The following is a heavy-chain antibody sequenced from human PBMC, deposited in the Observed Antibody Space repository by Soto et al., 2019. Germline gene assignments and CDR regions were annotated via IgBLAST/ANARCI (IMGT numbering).Heavy chain of an antibody. D-gene: IGHD3-9*01. CDR3: ARGRYFDMPVGWFLDL. CDR1: GGSLRGGRHY. V-gene: IGHV4-30-4*01. CDR2: VDNSGST. Sequence: SETLSLTCTVSGGSLRGGRHYWTWIRQSPAKGLEWIGYVDNSGSTYYTPSLKSRATTSLDTPKNQFSLQLRSVTDADTAVYFCARGRYFDMPVGWFLDLWGRGTLVTVSS. J-gene: IGHJ2*01.